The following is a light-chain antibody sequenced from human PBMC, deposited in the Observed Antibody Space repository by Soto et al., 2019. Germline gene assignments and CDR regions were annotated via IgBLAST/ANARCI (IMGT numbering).Light chain of an antibody. CDR1: SSDVGGYNY. Sequence: QSALTQPASGSGSPGQSITISCTGPSSDVGGYNYVSWYQQHPGKAPKLMIYEVSNRPSGVSNRFSGSKSGNTASLTISGLQAEDEADYYCSSYTSSSTRVFGGGTTLTVL. J-gene: IGLJ3*02. CDR3: SSYTSSSTRV. V-gene: IGLV2-14*01. CDR2: EVS.